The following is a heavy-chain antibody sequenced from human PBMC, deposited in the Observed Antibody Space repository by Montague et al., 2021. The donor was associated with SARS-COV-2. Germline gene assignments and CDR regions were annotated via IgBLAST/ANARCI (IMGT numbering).Heavy chain of an antibody. CDR2: IHYSGST. D-gene: IGHD1-26*01. Sequence: SETLSLTCTVSGGSISSYYWSWIRQPPGKGLEWIGYIHYSGSTSSQPSLKGRITISIDTSKNQFSLNLSSVTAADTDIYYCSRHGLEGAITYSFGLDVWGQGTTVTVSS. CDR1: GGSISSYY. J-gene: IGHJ6*02. V-gene: IGHV4-59*08. CDR3: SRHGLEGAITYSFGLDV.